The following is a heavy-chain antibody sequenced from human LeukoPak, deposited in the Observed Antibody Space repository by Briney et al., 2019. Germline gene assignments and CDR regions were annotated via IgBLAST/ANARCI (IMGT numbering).Heavy chain of an antibody. CDR2: IYYSGST. D-gene: IGHD3-22*01. CDR3: ARGDPAWDYDTSSYYPDTFDI. CDR1: GGSITSHY. J-gene: IGHJ3*02. V-gene: IGHV4-59*11. Sequence: SETLSLTCTVSGGSITSHYCNWIRQPPGKGLEWIGYIYYSGSTNYNPSLESRVTISVDTSKNQFSLKLRSVTAADTAVYYCARGDPAWDYDTSSYYPDTFDIWGQGTMVTVSS.